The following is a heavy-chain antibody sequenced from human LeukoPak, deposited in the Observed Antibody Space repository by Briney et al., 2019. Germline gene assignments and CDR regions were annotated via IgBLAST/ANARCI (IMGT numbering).Heavy chain of an antibody. V-gene: IGHV1-2*06. CDR1: GYTFTGYY. CDR2: INPNSGGT. D-gene: IGHD6-19*01. Sequence: ASVKVSCKASGYTFTGYYMHWVRQAPGQGLEWMGRINPNSGGTNYAQKFQGRVTMTRDTSISTAYMELSRLRSDDTAVYYCARVLSIAVTLPHYWGQGTLVTVPS. CDR3: ARVLSIAVTLPHY. J-gene: IGHJ4*02.